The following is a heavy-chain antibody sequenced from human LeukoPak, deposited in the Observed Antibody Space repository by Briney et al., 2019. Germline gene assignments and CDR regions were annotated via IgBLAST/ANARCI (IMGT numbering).Heavy chain of an antibody. CDR2: IRYDGINK. CDR1: EFTFRTYG. V-gene: IGHV3-30*02. J-gene: IGHJ3*02. Sequence: GGSLRLSCAASEFTFRTYGMHWVRQAPGKGLEWVAFIRYDGINKYYADSMKGRFTISRDNSKNTLYLQMNSLRAEDTAVYYCATLDIWGQGTMVTVSS. CDR3: ATLDI.